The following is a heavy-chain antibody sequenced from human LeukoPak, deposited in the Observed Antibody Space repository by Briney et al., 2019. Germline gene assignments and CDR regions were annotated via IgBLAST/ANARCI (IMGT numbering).Heavy chain of an antibody. J-gene: IGHJ5*02. CDR3: ARVHSAAGSYWFDP. CDR2: IYYSGST. CDR1: GGSISSYY. D-gene: IGHD6-13*01. Sequence: PSETLSLTCTVSGGSISSYYWSWLRQPPGKGLEWIGYIYYSGSTNYSPSLKSRVTISVDTSKNQFSLKLSSVTAADTAVYYCARVHSAAGSYWFDPWGQGTLVTVSS. V-gene: IGHV4-59*01.